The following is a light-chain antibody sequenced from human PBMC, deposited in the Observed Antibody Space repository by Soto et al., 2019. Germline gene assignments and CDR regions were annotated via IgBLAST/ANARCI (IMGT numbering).Light chain of an antibody. J-gene: IGKJ5*01. CDR1: QVISTS. CDR2: AAS. Sequence: GASLTITCRASQVISTSLAWYQVKPGKAPKLLIYAASTLESGVPSRFSATVSGTEFSLTITSLQPEDFATYYCQQLFDSPITFGQGALLEIK. V-gene: IGKV1-9*01. CDR3: QQLFDSPIT.